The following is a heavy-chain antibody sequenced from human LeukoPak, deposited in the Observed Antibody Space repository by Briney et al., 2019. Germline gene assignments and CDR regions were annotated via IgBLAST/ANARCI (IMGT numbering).Heavy chain of an antibody. V-gene: IGHV3-23*01. J-gene: IGHJ4*02. Sequence: GGSLRLSCAASGFTFSIYAMSWVRQAPGQGLEWVSAITGSGDNTYYADSVKGRFAISRDNSKNTLYLQMNSLRAEDTAVYYCASVYDSALSGGFDYWGQGTLVTVSS. CDR1: GFTFSIYA. CDR2: ITGSGDNT. CDR3: ASVYDSALSGGFDY. D-gene: IGHD3-3*01.